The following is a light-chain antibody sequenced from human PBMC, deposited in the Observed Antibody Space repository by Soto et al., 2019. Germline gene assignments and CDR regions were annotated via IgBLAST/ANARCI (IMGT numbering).Light chain of an antibody. CDR1: QSVLYSSDNKNY. Sequence: DIVMTQSPDSLAVSLGERATINCKFSQSVLYSSDNKNYLAWYLQKPGQPPKLLIYWASIRDSGVPDRFSGSGSGTDFTLATSSLQSEDVAVYYCQQDYSTPRAFGQGTKVEIK. CDR2: WAS. V-gene: IGKV4-1*01. CDR3: QQDYSTPRA. J-gene: IGKJ1*01.